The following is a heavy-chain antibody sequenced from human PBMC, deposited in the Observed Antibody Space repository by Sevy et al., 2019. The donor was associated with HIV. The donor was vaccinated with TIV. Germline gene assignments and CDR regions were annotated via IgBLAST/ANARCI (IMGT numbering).Heavy chain of an antibody. CDR2: ISYDGSNK. V-gene: IGHV3-30*18. D-gene: IGHD3-16*01. J-gene: IGHJ3*02. Sequence: GGSLRLSCAASGFTFSSYGMHWVRQAPGKGLEWVAVISYDGSNKYYADSVKGGFTTSRDNSKNTLYLQMNSLRAEDTAVYYCAKGVTPDSDYVWGSPPELHDAFDIWGQGTMVTVSS. CDR1: GFTFSSYG. CDR3: AKGVTPDSDYVWGSPPELHDAFDI.